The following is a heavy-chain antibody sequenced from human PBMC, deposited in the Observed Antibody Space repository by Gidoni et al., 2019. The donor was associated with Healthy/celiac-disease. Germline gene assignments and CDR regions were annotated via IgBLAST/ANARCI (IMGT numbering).Heavy chain of an antibody. J-gene: IGHJ6*02. CDR1: GVTFSSYA. D-gene: IGHD2-15*01. CDR3: ASRYCSGGSCHFNYYYYYGMDV. V-gene: IGHV1-69*01. CDR2: IIPIFGTA. Sequence: QVQMVPSGAEVKKPGSSVKFSCKASGVTFSSYASSWVRQAPRQGLEWMGGIIPIFGTANYAKKFQGRVTITADESTSTAYMELSSLRSEDTAVYYCASRYCSGGSCHFNYYYYYGMDVWGQGTTVTVSS.